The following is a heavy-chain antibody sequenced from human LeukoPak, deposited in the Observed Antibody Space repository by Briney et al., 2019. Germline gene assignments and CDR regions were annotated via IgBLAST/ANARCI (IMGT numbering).Heavy chain of an antibody. CDR1: GFTFSSYG. CDR3: ARDYYGSGSYYNVEPWFDP. J-gene: IGHJ5*02. V-gene: IGHV3-30*03. D-gene: IGHD3-10*01. Sequence: GGSLRLSCAASGFTFSSYGMHWVRQAPGKGLEWVAVISYDGSNKYYADSVKGRFTISRDNSKNTLYLQMNSLRAEDTAVYYCARDYYGSGSYYNVEPWFDPWGQGTLVTVSS. CDR2: ISYDGSNK.